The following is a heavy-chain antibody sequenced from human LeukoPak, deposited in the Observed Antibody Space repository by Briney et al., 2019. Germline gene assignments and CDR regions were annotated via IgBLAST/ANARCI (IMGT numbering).Heavy chain of an antibody. CDR1: GFSLSGYW. J-gene: IGHJ4*02. CDR3: ARGGYSFDY. V-gene: IGHV3-7*01. CDR2: LHADGNEK. D-gene: IGHD5-12*01. Sequence: GGSLRLSCAASGFSLSGYWMSWVRQAPGKGLEWVARLHADGNEKNFVGSVQGRFTVSRDNAKNSLYLQMNSLRVEDTAVYYCARGGYSFDYLGQGTLVTVSS.